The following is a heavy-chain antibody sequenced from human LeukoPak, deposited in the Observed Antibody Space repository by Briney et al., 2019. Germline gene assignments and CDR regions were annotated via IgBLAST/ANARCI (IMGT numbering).Heavy chain of an antibody. CDR2: FDPEDGET. CDR1: GYTFTGYY. CDR3: ATVVAVAGMDY. D-gene: IGHD6-13*01. Sequence: GASVKVSCKASGYTFTGYYMHWVRQAPGKGLEWMGGFDPEDGETIYAQKFQGRVTMAEDTSTDTAYMELSSLRSEDTAVYYCATVVAVAGMDYWGQGTLVTVSS. V-gene: IGHV1-24*01. J-gene: IGHJ4*02.